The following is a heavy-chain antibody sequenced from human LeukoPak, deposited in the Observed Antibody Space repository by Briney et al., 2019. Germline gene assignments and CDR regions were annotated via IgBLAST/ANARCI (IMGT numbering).Heavy chain of an antibody. D-gene: IGHD4-11*01. CDR3: AKAPRVTTTEVTWFDP. CDR1: GFTFSSYA. Sequence: PGGSLRLSCAASGFTFSSYAMSWVRQAPGKGLEWVSAISGSGGSTYYADSVKGRFTISRDNSKNTLYLQMNSLRAEDTAVYYCAKAPRVTTTEVTWFDPWGQGTLVTVSS. CDR2: ISGSGGST. V-gene: IGHV3-23*01. J-gene: IGHJ5*02.